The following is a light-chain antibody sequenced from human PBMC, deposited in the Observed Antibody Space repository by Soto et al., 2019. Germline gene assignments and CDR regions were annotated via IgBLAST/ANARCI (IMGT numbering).Light chain of an antibody. CDR2: DAS. Sequence: DIQMTQSPSTLSASVGDRVTITCRASQSISSWLAWYQQKPGKAPKLLIYDASSLESGVPSRFSGSGSGTEFTLTISSLQPDDFAPYYCQQYNSCPSTFGQGTKVEIK. J-gene: IGKJ1*01. CDR1: QSISSW. V-gene: IGKV1-5*01. CDR3: QQYNSCPST.